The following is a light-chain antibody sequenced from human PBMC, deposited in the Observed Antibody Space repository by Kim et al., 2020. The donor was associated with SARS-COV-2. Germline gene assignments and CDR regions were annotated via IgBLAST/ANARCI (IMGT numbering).Light chain of an antibody. J-gene: IGKJ4*01. Sequence: DFQLTKSPSSFFPSVGDRVTITCRASQGIGSYLAWYQQKPGKAPKLLIYAASTLQSGVPSRFSGSGSGTEFTLTISSLQPEDFATYYCQQLNSYPRLTFGGGTKLEI. CDR2: AAS. V-gene: IGKV1-9*01. CDR3: QQLNSYPRLT. CDR1: QGIGSY.